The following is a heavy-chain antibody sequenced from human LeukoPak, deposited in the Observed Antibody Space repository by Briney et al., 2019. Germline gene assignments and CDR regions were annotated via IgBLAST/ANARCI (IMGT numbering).Heavy chain of an antibody. CDR3: AREAGSRTYYMFDY. CDR1: GSTFINYA. D-gene: IGHD3-10*01. V-gene: IGHV1-18*01. Sequence: ASVTVSCTTSGSTFINYAINWVRQAPGQALEWMGWISTFDGNTDYAQNFQSRVTMTTDTSTSTAYLELGNLRSEDTAVYYCAREAGSRTYYMFDYWGQGTQVTVSS. J-gene: IGHJ4*02. CDR2: ISTFDGNT.